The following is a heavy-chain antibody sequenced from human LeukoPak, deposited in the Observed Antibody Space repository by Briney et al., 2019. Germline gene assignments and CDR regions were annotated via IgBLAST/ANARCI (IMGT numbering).Heavy chain of an antibody. Sequence: ASVKVSWKASCYTFTSYGISWVRQAPGQGLEWMGWIIAYNGNTNYAQKLHGRVTMTTDTSPSPAYMELRSLRSDHTAVYYCARDLAATKAFDIWGQGTMITVSS. D-gene: IGHD2-15*01. CDR3: ARDLAATKAFDI. J-gene: IGHJ3*02. CDR2: IIAYNGNT. CDR1: CYTFTSYG. V-gene: IGHV1-18*01.